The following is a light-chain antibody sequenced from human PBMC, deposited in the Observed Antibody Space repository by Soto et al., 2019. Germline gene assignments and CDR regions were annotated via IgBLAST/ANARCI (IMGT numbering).Light chain of an antibody. V-gene: IGKV3D-15*01. J-gene: IGKJ4*01. Sequence: EIVMTQSPATLSVSPGERATLSCRASQSVSSDLAWYHQKPGQAPRLLIWGASIRATDLPDRFSGSGSGTEFTLTISSLQPEDFGTYYCQQSYTSPVTFGGGTKVDIK. CDR2: GAS. CDR1: QSVSSD. CDR3: QQSYTSPVT.